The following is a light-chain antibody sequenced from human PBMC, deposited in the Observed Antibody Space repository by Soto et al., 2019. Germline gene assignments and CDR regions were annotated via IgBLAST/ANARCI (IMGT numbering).Light chain of an antibody. CDR3: QQYGSSRT. J-gene: IGKJ1*01. Sequence: EIVLTQSPGTLSLSPGERATLSCRASQSVSSSYLAWYQQKPGQAPRLLIYGASSRATGIPDRFSGSGSGTDFTLTSIRLEPEAFAVYYCQQYGSSRTFGQGTKVEIK. CDR1: QSVSSSY. V-gene: IGKV3-20*01. CDR2: GAS.